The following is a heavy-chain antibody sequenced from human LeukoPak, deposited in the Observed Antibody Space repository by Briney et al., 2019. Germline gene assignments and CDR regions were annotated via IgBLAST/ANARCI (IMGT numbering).Heavy chain of an antibody. J-gene: IGHJ6*02. Sequence: ASVKVSCKASGYTFTSYGISWVRQAPGQGLEWMGWISAYNGNTNYAQKLQGRVTMTTDTSTSTAYMELRSLRSDDTAVYYCATSNLRDYDILTGYPDSYGMDVWGQGTTVTVSS. CDR1: GYTFTSYG. V-gene: IGHV1-18*01. D-gene: IGHD3-9*01. CDR3: ATSNLRDYDILTGYPDSYGMDV. CDR2: ISAYNGNT.